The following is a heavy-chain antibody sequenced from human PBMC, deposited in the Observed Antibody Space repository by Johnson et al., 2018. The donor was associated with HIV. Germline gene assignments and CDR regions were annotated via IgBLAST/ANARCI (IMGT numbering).Heavy chain of an antibody. D-gene: IGHD1-14*01. CDR1: GFTVSSNY. CDR3: ATRDPTHRPGVFDI. Sequence: VQLVESGGGLIQPGGSLRLSCAASGFTVSSNYMSWVRQAPGKGLEWVSVIYSGGSTYYADSVKGRFTISRDNSRNTLYLQMNSLRAEDTAVYYCATRDPTHRPGVFDIWGQGKMVTISS. V-gene: IGHV3-53*01. CDR2: IYSGGST. J-gene: IGHJ3*02.